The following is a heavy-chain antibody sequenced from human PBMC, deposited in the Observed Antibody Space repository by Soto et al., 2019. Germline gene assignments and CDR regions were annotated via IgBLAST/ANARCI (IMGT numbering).Heavy chain of an antibody. J-gene: IGHJ4*02. V-gene: IGHV1-24*01. CDR1: GYTLTELS. CDR2: FDPEDGET. Sequence: GASVKVSCKVSGYTLTELSMHWVRQAPGKGLEWMGGFDPEDGETIYAQKFQGRVTMTEDTSTDTAYMELSSLRSEDTAVYYCATEPYYCSSTSCYYYWGQGTLVTVSS. CDR3: ATEPYYCSSTSCYYY. D-gene: IGHD2-2*01.